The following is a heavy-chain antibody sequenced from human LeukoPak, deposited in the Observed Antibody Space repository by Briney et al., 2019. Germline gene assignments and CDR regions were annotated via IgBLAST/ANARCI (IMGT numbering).Heavy chain of an antibody. D-gene: IGHD3-22*01. Sequence: GSLMTSCVASGFTVSRNYMSWVRQPPATGMEWVSVIYIGGSTYYADSVRGRLTISRHHFKITLYLHMENPRAESKTAYYSAGSVVAAAPFDYWVEGSLVSVSS. J-gene: IGHJ4*02. V-gene: IGHV3-53*01. CDR1: GFTVSRNY. CDR3: AGSVVAAAPFDY. CDR2: IYIGGST.